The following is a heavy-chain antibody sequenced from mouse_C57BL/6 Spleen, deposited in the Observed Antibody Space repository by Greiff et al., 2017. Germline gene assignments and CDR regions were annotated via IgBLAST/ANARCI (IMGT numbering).Heavy chain of an antibody. CDR3: ANDGYYMDY. CDR2: INPSSGYT. Sequence: VQLQQSGAELARPGASVKMSCKASGYTFTSYTMHWVKQRPGQGLEWIGYINPSSGYTKYNQKFKDKATLTADKSSSTAYMQLSSLTSEDSAGYYCANDGYYMDYWGQGTTLTVSS. CDR1: GYTFTSYT. V-gene: IGHV1-4*01. J-gene: IGHJ2*01. D-gene: IGHD2-3*01.